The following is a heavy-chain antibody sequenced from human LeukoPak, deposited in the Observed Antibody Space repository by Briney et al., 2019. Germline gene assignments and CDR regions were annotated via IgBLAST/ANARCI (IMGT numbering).Heavy chain of an antibody. CDR2: INPNSGGT. D-gene: IGHD3-10*01. V-gene: IGHV1-2*02. Sequence: ASVKVSCKASRYTFTGYYTHGVRQAPGQGLEWMGWINPNSGGTNYAQKFQGRVTMTRDTSIRTAYMELSRLRFDDTAVYDCARERYGSGSYHDYWGQGTLVTVSS. CDR1: RYTFTGYY. J-gene: IGHJ4*02. CDR3: ARERYGSGSYHDY.